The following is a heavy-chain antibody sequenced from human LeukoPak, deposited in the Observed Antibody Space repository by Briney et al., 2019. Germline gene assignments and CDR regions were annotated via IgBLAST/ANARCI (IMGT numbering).Heavy chain of an antibody. CDR3: ARHSPLWGY. Sequence: GGSLRLSCAASGFTFDSYWVTWVRQAPGKGLEWVASIKQDGSEKYYVDSVKGRFTISRDNAKSSLYLQMNSLRAEDTALYYCARHSPLWGYWGQGTLVTVSS. V-gene: IGHV3-7*04. J-gene: IGHJ4*02. CDR1: GFTFDSYW. D-gene: IGHD7-27*01. CDR2: IKQDGSEK.